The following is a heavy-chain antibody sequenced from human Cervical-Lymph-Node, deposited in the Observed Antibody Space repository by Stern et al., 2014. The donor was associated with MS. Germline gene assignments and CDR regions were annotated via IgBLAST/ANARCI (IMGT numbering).Heavy chain of an antibody. CDR3: AKHACTGAACPFDL. V-gene: IGHV4-39*01. Sequence: QVQLQESGPGLVKPSETLSLTCAVSGDSISSYTHYWAWIRQPPGKGLEWIGSVYYSGANYYKPSLKSPATIPVDPSNNPFSLGLNSVTAADTAVYYCAKHACTGAACPFDLWGQGTLVTVSS. CDR1: GDSISSYTHY. D-gene: IGHD2-8*02. J-gene: IGHJ4*02. CDR2: VYYSGAN.